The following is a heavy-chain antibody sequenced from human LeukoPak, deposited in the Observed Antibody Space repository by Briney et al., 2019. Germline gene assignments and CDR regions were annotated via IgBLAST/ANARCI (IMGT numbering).Heavy chain of an antibody. CDR2: IYYSGSI. Sequence: SGTLSLTCTVSGGSISSSSYYWGWIRQRPGKGLEWIGSIYYSGSIYYNPSLKSRVTISVDTSKNQFSLKLSSVTAADTAVYYSARHGRSTTTYIDYWGQGTLVTVSS. D-gene: IGHD5/OR15-5a*01. J-gene: IGHJ4*02. V-gene: IGHV4-39*01. CDR1: GGSISSSSYY. CDR3: ARHGRSTTTYIDY.